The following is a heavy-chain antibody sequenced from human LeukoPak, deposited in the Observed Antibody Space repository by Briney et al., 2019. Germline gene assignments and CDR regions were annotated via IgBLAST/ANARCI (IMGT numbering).Heavy chain of an antibody. V-gene: IGHV1-18*01. CDR2: ISAYNGNT. Sequence: ASVKVSCKASGYTFTSYGISWVRQAPGQGLEWMGWISAYNGNTNYAQKLQGRVTMTTDTSTSTAYMELKSLRSDDTAVYYCARDVEYCSSTSCTYYFDYWGQGTLVTVSS. D-gene: IGHD2-2*01. CDR3: ARDVEYCSSTSCTYYFDY. J-gene: IGHJ4*02. CDR1: GYTFTSYG.